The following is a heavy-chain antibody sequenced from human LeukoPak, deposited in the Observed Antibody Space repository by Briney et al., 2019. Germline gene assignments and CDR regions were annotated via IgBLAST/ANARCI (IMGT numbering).Heavy chain of an antibody. CDR1: GFTFSSYE. CDR2: ISSSGSTI. J-gene: IGHJ4*02. D-gene: IGHD5-12*01. CDR3: ARGLANSGYDSWWGTVYDY. V-gene: IGHV3-48*03. Sequence: TGGSLRLSCAASGFTFSSYEMNWVRQAPGKGLEWVSYISSSGSTIYYADSVKGRFTISRDNAKNSLYLQMNSLRAEDTAVYYCARGLANSGYDSWWGTVYDYWGQGTLVTVSS.